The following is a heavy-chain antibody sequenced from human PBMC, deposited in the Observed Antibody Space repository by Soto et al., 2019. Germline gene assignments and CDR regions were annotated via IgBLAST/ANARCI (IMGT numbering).Heavy chain of an antibody. CDR3: AKEGGYSTSPSYIHY. J-gene: IGHJ4*02. CDR1: GFTFSSYA. Sequence: EVQLLESGGGLVQPGGSLRLSCAASGFTFSSYAMSWVRQAPGKGLEWVSTISGSGDTTFYADSLKGRFTISRDNSKNTLNLQLNSLRADDTAVFYCAKEGGYSTSPSYIHYWGQGILVTVSS. V-gene: IGHV3-23*01. CDR2: ISGSGDTT. D-gene: IGHD6-6*01.